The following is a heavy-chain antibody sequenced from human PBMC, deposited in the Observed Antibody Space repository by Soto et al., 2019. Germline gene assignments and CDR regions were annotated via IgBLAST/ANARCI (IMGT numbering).Heavy chain of an antibody. CDR1: GYTFTSYG. V-gene: IGHV1-18*01. J-gene: IGHJ5*02. Sequence: QVQLVQSGAEVKKPGASVKVSCKASGYTFTSYGISWVRQAPGQGLEWMGWISAYNGNTNYAQKLQGRVTMTTDTSTRTAYMELRSLRSDDPAVYYCARDLQRWPKRGWFDPWGQGTLVTVSS. CDR2: ISAYNGNT. CDR3: ARDLQRWPKRGWFDP. D-gene: IGHD5-18*01.